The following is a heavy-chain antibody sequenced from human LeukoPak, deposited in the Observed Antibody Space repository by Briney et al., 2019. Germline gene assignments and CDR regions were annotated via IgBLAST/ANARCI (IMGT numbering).Heavy chain of an antibody. CDR3: ARDPPNWGFGY. J-gene: IGHJ4*02. Sequence: GGSLRLSCAASGFTFGDYSMNWVRQAPGKGLEWVSYISSSSSTIYYADSVRGRFTISRDNAKKSLYLRMNSLRPDDTAVYYCARDPPNWGFGYWGQGTPVTVSS. CDR2: ISSSSSTI. V-gene: IGHV3-48*01. CDR1: GFTFGDYS. D-gene: IGHD7-27*01.